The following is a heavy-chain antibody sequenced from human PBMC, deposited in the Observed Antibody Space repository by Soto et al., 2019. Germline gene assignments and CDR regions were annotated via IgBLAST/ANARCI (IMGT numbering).Heavy chain of an antibody. V-gene: IGHV3-23*01. CDR1: GFTFSSYA. D-gene: IGHD5-18*01. CDR2: ISGSGVDT. J-gene: IGHJ6*02. Sequence: EVQLLESGGGLVRPGGSLRLSCAVSGFTFSSYAMNWVRQAPGKGLEWVSGISGSGVDTYYADSVKGRFTISRDNSKNTLNLKMTSLRAEDTAVYYCAKARYTYGYDYYYYGMDVWGQGTTVTVSS. CDR3: AKARYTYGYDYYYYGMDV.